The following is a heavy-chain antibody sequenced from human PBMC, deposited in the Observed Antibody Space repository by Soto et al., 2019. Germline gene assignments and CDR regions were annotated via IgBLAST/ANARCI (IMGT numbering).Heavy chain of an antibody. CDR3: ARSLVVVAAYYYYYGMDV. V-gene: IGHV1-46*03. D-gene: IGHD2-15*01. Sequence: ASVKVSCKASGYTFTSYYMHWVRQAPGQGLEWMGIINPSGGSTSYAQKFQGRVTMTRDTSTSTVYMELSSLRSEDTAVYYCARSLVVVAAYYYYYGMDVWGQGTTVTVSS. J-gene: IGHJ6*02. CDR1: GYTFTSYY. CDR2: INPSGGST.